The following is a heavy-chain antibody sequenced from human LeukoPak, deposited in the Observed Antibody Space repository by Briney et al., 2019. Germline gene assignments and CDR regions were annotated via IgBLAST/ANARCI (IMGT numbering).Heavy chain of an antibody. CDR2: IRYDGSNK. Sequence: GGSLRLSCAASGFTFSSYGMHWVRQAPGKGLEWVAFIRYDGSNKYYADSVKGRFTISRDNSKNTLYLQMNSLRAEDTAVYYCAKDLYDSSGYYYSLGYWGQGTLVTVSS. CDR3: AKDLYDSSGYYYSLGY. J-gene: IGHJ4*02. D-gene: IGHD3-22*01. CDR1: GFTFSSYG. V-gene: IGHV3-30*02.